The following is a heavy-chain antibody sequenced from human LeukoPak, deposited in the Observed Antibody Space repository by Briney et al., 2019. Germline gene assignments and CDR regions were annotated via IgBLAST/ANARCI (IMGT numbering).Heavy chain of an antibody. D-gene: IGHD5-24*01. CDR3: ARARRGVEMATIFDY. CDR1: GGTFTSYG. J-gene: IGHJ4*02. Sequence: ASVKVSCKASGGTFTSYGISWVRQAPGQGLEWMGWISAYNGNTKYAQILQGRVTMTTDTSTSTAYMELRSLRSDDTAIYYCARARRGVEMATIFDYWGQETLVTVSS. V-gene: IGHV1-18*01. CDR2: ISAYNGNT.